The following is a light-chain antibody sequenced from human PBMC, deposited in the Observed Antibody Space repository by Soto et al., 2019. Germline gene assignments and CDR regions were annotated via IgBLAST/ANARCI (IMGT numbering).Light chain of an antibody. CDR2: GAS. Sequence: EIVMTQSPATLSVSPGERATLSCRASQSVSSNLAWYQQKPGQAPRLLIYGASTRATGIPARFSVSGSVTEFTLTISSLQSEDVAVYYCQQYNNWPVYTFGQGTKLEIK. J-gene: IGKJ2*01. CDR3: QQYNNWPVYT. CDR1: QSVSSN. V-gene: IGKV3-15*01.